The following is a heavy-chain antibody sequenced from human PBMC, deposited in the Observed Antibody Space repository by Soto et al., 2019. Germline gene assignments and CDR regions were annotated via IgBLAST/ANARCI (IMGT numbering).Heavy chain of an antibody. V-gene: IGHV3-33*01. J-gene: IGHJ4*02. CDR3: ARAHTSPFDY. CDR2: IWFDGSNK. CDR1: GFIFSNYG. Sequence: GGSLRLSCGASGFIFSNYGMHWIRQAPGKGLEWVTIIWFDGSNKWYADSVKGRFIISRDDSKNMVYLQMNSLRVDDTAIYYCARAHTSPFDYWGRGTLVTVSS.